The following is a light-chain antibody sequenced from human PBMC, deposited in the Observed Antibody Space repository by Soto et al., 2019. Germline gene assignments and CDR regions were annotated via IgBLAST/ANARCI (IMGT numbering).Light chain of an antibody. V-gene: IGLV2-8*01. CDR3: SSYAGSYIHDV. Sequence: QSVLTQPPSASGSPGQSVTISCTGTSSDVGGYNYVSWYQQHPGKAPKLIIYEVNKRPSGVPDRFSGSKSGNTASLTVSGLQAEDEADYYCSSYAGSYIHDVFGTGTKLTVL. CDR1: SSDVGGYNY. J-gene: IGLJ1*01. CDR2: EVN.